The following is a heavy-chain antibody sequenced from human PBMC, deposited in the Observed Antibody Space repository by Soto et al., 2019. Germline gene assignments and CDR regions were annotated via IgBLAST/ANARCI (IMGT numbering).Heavy chain of an antibody. CDR3: ARDYEDYGMDV. CDR1: GGSISSGGYY. D-gene: IGHD3-3*01. J-gene: IGHJ6*02. CDR2: IYYSGST. Sequence: PSETLSLTCTVSGGSISSGGYYWSWIRQHPGKGLEWIGYIYYSGSTYYNPALKSRVTISVDTSKNQFSLKLSSVTAAATAVYYCARDYEDYGMDVWGQGTTVTVSS. V-gene: IGHV4-31*02.